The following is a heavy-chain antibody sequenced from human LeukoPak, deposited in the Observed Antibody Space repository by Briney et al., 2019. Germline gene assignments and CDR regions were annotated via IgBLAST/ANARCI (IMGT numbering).Heavy chain of an antibody. V-gene: IGHV1-18*01. CDR2: ISAYNGNT. D-gene: IGHD3-22*01. Sequence: ASVKVSCKASGYTFTSYGISWVRQATGQGLEWMGWISAYNGNTNYAQKLQGRVTMTTDTSTSTAYMELRSLRSDDTAVYYCARDQITGAHYYDSSGYYPDAFDIWGQGTMVTVSS. J-gene: IGHJ3*02. CDR3: ARDQITGAHYYDSSGYYPDAFDI. CDR1: GYTFTSYG.